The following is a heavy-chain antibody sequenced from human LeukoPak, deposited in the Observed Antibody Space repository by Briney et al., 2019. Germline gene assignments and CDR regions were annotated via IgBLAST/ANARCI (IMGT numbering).Heavy chain of an antibody. J-gene: IGHJ4*02. D-gene: IGHD6-19*01. CDR3: ARHSVAGPPPFDY. V-gene: IGHV5-51*01. CDR2: IYPGDSDT. Sequence: SGESLKISCKGSGYSFTSYWIGWVRQMPGKSLQWVGIIYPGDSDTKYSPSFQGQVTISADKSITTAYLQWSSLKASDTAMYYRARHSVAGPPPFDYWGQGTLVTVSS. CDR1: GYSFTSYW.